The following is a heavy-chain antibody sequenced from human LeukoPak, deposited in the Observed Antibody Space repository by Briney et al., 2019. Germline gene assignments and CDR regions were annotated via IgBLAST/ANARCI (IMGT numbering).Heavy chain of an antibody. J-gene: IGHJ3*02. Sequence: PSETLSLTCTVSGGSISSYYWTWIRQPPGKGLEWIGEINHSGSTNYNPSLKSRVTISVDTSKNQFSLKLGSVTAADTAVYYCARTTGITMVRGVIDGAFDIWGQGTMVTVSS. CDR2: INHSGST. CDR1: GGSISSYY. CDR3: ARTTGITMVRGVIDGAFDI. D-gene: IGHD3-10*01. V-gene: IGHV4-34*01.